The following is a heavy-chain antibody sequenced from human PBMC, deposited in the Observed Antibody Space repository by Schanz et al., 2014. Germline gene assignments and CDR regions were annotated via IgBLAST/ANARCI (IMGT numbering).Heavy chain of an antibody. CDR1: GFTFSTHA. V-gene: IGHV3-23*01. CDR3: TRDVRLDRRGNWFDP. CDR2: ISGDHRNT. Sequence: DVHLLESGGGLIQPGGSLRLSCAASGFTFSTHAMSWVRQAPGKGLEWVSSISGDHRNTFYADSVKGRFTISRDNSKNLLYLQMNSLRAEDTAVYYCTRDVRLDRRGNWFDPWGQGTLVTVSS. J-gene: IGHJ5*02. D-gene: IGHD1-1*01.